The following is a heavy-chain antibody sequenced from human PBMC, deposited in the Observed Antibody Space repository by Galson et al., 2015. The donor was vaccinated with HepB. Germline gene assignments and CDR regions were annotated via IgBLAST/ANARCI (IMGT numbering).Heavy chain of an antibody. J-gene: IGHJ3*02. Sequence: SLRLSCAASGFTFSGSAMHWVRQASGKGLEWVGRIKAKRDNYATEYGASVKGRFTISRDDSNNMAYLQMKNLKTEDTALYFCTRLLTPNPDALDIWGQGTMVTVSS. V-gene: IGHV3-73*01. CDR2: IKAKRDNYAT. CDR1: GFTFSGSA. D-gene: IGHD1-26*01. CDR3: TRLLTPNPDALDI.